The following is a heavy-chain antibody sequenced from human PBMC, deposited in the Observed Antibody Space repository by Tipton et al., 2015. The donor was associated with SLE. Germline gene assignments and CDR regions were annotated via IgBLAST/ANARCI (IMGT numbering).Heavy chain of an antibody. CDR3: ARDRRGWYFDL. V-gene: IGHV4-61*02. J-gene: IGHJ2*01. Sequence: TLSLTCTVSGGSISSGSYYWSWIRQPAGKGLEWIGRIYTSGSTNYNPSLKSRVIISVDTSKNQFSLKLSSVTAADTAVYYCARDRRGWYFDLWGRGTLVTVSS. D-gene: IGHD3-10*01. CDR2: IYTSGST. CDR1: GGSISSGSYY.